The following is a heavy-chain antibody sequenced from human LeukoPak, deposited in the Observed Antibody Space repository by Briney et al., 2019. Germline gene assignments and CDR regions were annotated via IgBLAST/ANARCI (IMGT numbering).Heavy chain of an antibody. Sequence: PSETLSLTCTVSGGSISSGSYYWSWIRQPAGKGLEWIGRIYTSGSTNYNPSLKSRVTISVDTSKNQFSLKLSSVTAADTAVYYCARRPHSNYVTYAFDIWGQGTMVTVSS. J-gene: IGHJ3*02. CDR1: GGSISSGSYY. V-gene: IGHV4-61*02. D-gene: IGHD4-11*01. CDR3: ARRPHSNYVTYAFDI. CDR2: IYTSGST.